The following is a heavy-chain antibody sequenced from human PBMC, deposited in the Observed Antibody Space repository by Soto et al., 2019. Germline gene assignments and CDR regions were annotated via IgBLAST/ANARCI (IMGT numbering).Heavy chain of an antibody. CDR2: IKQDGSEK. Sequence: EVQLVESGGGLVQPGGSLRLSCAASGFTFSTYWMTWVRQAPGKGLEWVANIKQDGSEKYYGDSVKGRFTISRDNAKNSLYPQMSSLRAEDTAMYYCARMGDDYWGQGTLVTVSS. V-gene: IGHV3-7*05. J-gene: IGHJ4*02. CDR3: ARMGDDY. D-gene: IGHD3-16*01. CDR1: GFTFSTYW.